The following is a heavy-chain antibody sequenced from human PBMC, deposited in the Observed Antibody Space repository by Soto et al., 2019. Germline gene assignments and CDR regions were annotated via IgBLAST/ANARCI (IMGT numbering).Heavy chain of an antibody. CDR3: ARQRRYYSDSSGYPDY. D-gene: IGHD3-22*01. Sequence: SETLSLTCDVSGGSISNTSYYWGWIRQPPGKGLEWIATIYYSGSTFYNPSLKSRVTISVDTSKNQFFLKLNSVTAADTAVYYCARQRRYYSDSSGYPDYWGQGTLVTVS. CDR2: IYYSGST. V-gene: IGHV4-39*01. J-gene: IGHJ4*02. CDR1: GGSISNTSYY.